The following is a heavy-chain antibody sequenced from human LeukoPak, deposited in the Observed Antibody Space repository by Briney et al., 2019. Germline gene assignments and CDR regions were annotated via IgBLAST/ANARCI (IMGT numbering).Heavy chain of an antibody. CDR3: ARAGGPYYMDV. J-gene: IGHJ6*03. Sequence: SETLSLTCAVYGGSFSGYYWSWIRQPPGKGLEWIGYIYYSGSTNYNPSLKSRVTISVDTSKNQFSLKLSSVTAADTAVYYCARAGGPYYMDVWGKGTTVTISS. D-gene: IGHD3-16*01. V-gene: IGHV4-59*01. CDR2: IYYSGST. CDR1: GGSFSGYY.